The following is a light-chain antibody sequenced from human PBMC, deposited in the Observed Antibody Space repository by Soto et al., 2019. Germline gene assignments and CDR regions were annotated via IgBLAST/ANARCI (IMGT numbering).Light chain of an antibody. CDR3: RPCYSTRWT. CDR2: AAS. J-gene: IGKJ1*01. CDR1: QSISGY. Sequence: DIQMTQSPSSLSASVGDRVTISCRASQSISGYLNWYQQKPGKAPKLLIYAASSLQSGVPSRFSGSGYGTDLSVTFRRMQPEDVATYYCRPCYSTRWTFEVGTQVDIK. V-gene: IGKV1-39*01.